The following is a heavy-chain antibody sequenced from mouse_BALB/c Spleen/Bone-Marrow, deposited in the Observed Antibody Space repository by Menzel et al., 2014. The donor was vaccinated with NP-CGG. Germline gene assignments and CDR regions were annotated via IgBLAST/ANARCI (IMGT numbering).Heavy chain of an antibody. D-gene: IGHD1-2*01. CDR3: ARFITTATEYFDY. CDR2: INPSSGYT. J-gene: IGHJ2*01. CDR1: GYTFTSFT. V-gene: IGHV1-4*01. Sequence: VQLQESGAELARPGASVKMSCKASGYTFTSFTMHWVKQRPGQGLEWIGYINPSSGYTNYNQEFKDKATLTADKSSSTAYMQLSSLTSEDSAVYYCARFITTATEYFDYWGQGTTLTVSS.